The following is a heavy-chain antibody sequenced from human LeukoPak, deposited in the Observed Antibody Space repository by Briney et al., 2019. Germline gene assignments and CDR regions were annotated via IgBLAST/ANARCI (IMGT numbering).Heavy chain of an antibody. CDR2: INHSGST. CDR1: VGSFSSYY. J-gene: IGHJ4*02. Sequence: SETLSLTCAVYVGSFSSYYWTWIRQPPGKGLEWIGEINHSGSTNYNPSLKSRVTISVDPSKNQFSLKLSPVTAADTAVYYCATRSTGVAATFDSWGQGALVTVSS. CDR3: ATRSTGVAATFDS. V-gene: IGHV4-34*01. D-gene: IGHD2-15*01.